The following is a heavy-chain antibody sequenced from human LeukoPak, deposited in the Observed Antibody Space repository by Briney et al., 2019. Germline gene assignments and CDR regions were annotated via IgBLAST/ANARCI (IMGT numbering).Heavy chain of an antibody. D-gene: IGHD3-16*01. Sequence: PSETLSLTCAVYGGSFSGYYWSWIRQPPGKGLEWIGEINHSGSTNYNPSLKSRVTISVDTSKNQFSLKLSSVTAADTAVYYCARGLGGFDYWGQGTLVTVSS. CDR1: GGSFSGYY. V-gene: IGHV4-34*01. CDR2: INHSGST. J-gene: IGHJ4*02. CDR3: ARGLGGFDY.